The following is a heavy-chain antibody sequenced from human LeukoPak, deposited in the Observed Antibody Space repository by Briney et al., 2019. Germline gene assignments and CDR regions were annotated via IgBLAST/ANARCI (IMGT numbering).Heavy chain of an antibody. CDR1: GFTFSSYP. V-gene: IGHV3-30-3*01. J-gene: IGHJ4*02. Sequence: GGSLRLSCAASGFTFSSYPMHWVRQAPGKGLEWVAVISYDGSNKYYADSVKGRFTISRDNSKNTLYLQMNSLRAEDTAVFYCASAPPASDSSGYYLGYYFDYWGQGTLVTVSS. CDR2: ISYDGSNK. D-gene: IGHD3-22*01. CDR3: ASAPPASDSSGYYLGYYFDY.